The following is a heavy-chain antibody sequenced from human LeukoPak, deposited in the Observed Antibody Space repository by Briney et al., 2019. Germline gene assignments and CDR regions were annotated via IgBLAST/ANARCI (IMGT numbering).Heavy chain of an antibody. CDR1: GFALINYN. CDR2: LNPTATSV. V-gene: IGHV3-11*01. J-gene: IGHJ4*02. CDR3: ARDRGWIRDY. Sequence: KSGGSLRLSCVASGFALINYNMIWVRQAPGKEPEWISILNPTATSVMYADPLKGRFSVSRDNAKNTFFLHMNRLTVEDTAMYYCARDRGWIRDYWGRGTPVTVSS. D-gene: IGHD2-2*03.